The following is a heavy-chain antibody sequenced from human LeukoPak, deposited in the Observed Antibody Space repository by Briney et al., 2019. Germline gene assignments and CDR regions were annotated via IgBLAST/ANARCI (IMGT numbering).Heavy chain of an antibody. J-gene: IGHJ6*03. CDR1: GFTFSNAW. Sequence: AGSLRLSGAASGFTFSNAWMSWVRQAQGKEWKWGVRINRRSDDGAKEYAGPVKGRFNISRDDSKDTLYLQMNRLKTEDTDVYYCTTDGRRFLEWLPIAYYYYYMDVWGKGTTVTVSS. V-gene: IGHV3-15*01. CDR3: TTDGRRFLEWLPIAYYYYYMDV. D-gene: IGHD3-3*01. CDR2: INRRSDDGAK.